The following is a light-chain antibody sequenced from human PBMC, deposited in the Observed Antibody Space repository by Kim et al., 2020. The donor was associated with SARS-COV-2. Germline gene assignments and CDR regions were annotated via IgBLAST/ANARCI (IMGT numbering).Light chain of an antibody. V-gene: IGKV4-1*01. CDR2: WAS. Sequence: DIVMTQSPDSLALSLGERATINCKSSQTIFHSSKSKNFLAWYQQKPGQPPKLLIYWASTRESGVPDRFSGSGSGTDFTLTISSLQAEDVAVYYWQQFYSIPYTFGQGTKLEI. J-gene: IGKJ2*01. CDR1: QTIFHSSKSKNF. CDR3: QQFYSIPYT.